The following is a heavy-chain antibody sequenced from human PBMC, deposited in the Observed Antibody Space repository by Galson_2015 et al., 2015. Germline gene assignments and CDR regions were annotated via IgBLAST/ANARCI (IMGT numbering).Heavy chain of an antibody. J-gene: IGHJ4*02. V-gene: IGHV3-33*01. Sequence: SLRLSCAASGFAFSRHAMHWVRQAPGKGLEWLAVIWHDGSNKYFPDSVKGRFTISRDNSKNTLYLQMNSLRAEDTAVYYCARDNYGSSGYIDYGGQGTLVTVSS. CDR1: GFAFSRHA. D-gene: IGHD3-22*01. CDR3: ARDNYGSSGYIDY. CDR2: IWHDGSNK.